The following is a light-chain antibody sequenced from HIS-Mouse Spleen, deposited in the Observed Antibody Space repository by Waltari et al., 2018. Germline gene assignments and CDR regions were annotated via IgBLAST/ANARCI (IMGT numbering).Light chain of an antibody. CDR1: QDISSA. V-gene: IGKV1-13*02. Sequence: AIQLAQSPSSLSASVGDRVTITGRASQDISSALDWYQQKPGKAPNLLIYDASSLESGVLSRFSGSGSGTDFTHTISSLQTEDFATYYRQQFNSYHRTFGRGTKVEIK. CDR2: DAS. CDR3: QQFNSYHRT. J-gene: IGKJ4*01.